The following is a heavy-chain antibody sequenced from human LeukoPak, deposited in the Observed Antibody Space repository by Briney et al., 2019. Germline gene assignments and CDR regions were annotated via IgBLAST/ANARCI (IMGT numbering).Heavy chain of an antibody. J-gene: IGHJ4*02. CDR2: IYYSGAT. CDR1: GDSISTYY. V-gene: IGHV4-59*08. D-gene: IGHD1-26*01. Sequence: SKTLSLTCTVSGDSISTYYWNWIRQPPGKRLEWIGYIYYSGATNYNPSLKSRVTMSVDTSKNQFSLKLSSVTAADTAMYYCVKSGGYGLIDYWGQGTLVTVSS. CDR3: VKSGGYGLIDY.